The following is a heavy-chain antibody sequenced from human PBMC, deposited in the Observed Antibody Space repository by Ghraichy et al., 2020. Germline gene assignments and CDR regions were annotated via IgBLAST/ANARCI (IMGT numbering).Heavy chain of an antibody. CDR3: ARDPPVTTDFGMDV. V-gene: IGHV3-53*01. CDR1: GFHVSSCF. D-gene: IGHD4-17*01. CDR2: IYTDGTTT. J-gene: IGHJ6*02. Sequence: GGSLRLSCAASGFHVSSCFMSWVRQAPGKGLEWLSFIYTDGTTTYYADSVKGRFTISRDDSKNTVYLQINSLRAEDTAFYYCARDPPVTTDFGMDVWGQGTTVTVSS.